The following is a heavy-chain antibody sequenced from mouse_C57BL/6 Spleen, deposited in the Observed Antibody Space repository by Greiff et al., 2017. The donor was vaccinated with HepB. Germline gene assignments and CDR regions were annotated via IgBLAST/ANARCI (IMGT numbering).Heavy chain of an antibody. CDR2: IYPGDGDT. V-gene: IGHV1-80*01. Sequence: QVQLQQSGAELVKPGASVKISCKASGYAFSSYWMNWVKQRPGKGLEWIGQIYPGDGDTNYNGKFKGKATLTADKSSRTAYMQLSSLTSEDSAVYFCARVTVTTGFAYWGQGTLVTVSA. CDR1: GYAFSSYW. D-gene: IGHD2-3*01. CDR3: ARVTVTTGFAY. J-gene: IGHJ3*01.